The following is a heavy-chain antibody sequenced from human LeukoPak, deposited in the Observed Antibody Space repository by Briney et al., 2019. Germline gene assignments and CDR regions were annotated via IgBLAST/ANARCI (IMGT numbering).Heavy chain of an antibody. Sequence: GGSLRLSCAASGLAFSSSAMCWVRQALGMGLEWVSAISNNGGYTDYADSVHCRFTISRDTSKITLCLHMNSLISEDTAVCYCSKQLGYRSDGSCYFPYGGQGTLVTVSS. V-gene: IGHV3-23*01. CDR2: ISNNGGYT. CDR1: GLAFSSSA. CDR3: SKQLGYRSDGSCYFPY. D-gene: IGHD2-15*01. J-gene: IGHJ4*02.